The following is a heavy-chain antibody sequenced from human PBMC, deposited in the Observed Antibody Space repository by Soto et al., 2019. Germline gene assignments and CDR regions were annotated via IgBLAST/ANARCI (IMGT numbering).Heavy chain of an antibody. V-gene: IGHV1-69*01. CDR3: ARLHSHGTYGMDV. Sequence: QMHLVQSGAEVKKPGSSVKVSCKASGGSFTYTLSWVRQAPGQGLEWMGGIIPIFGTTYYAQKFQGRVTITADESTKTAYMELSTLRSEDTAVYYCARLHSHGTYGMDVWGQGTTVTVSS. D-gene: IGHD5-18*01. J-gene: IGHJ6*02. CDR2: IIPIFGTT. CDR1: GGSFTYT.